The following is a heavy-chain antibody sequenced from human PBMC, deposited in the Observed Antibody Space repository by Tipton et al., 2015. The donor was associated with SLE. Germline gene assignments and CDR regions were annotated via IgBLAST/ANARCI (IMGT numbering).Heavy chain of an antibody. CDR3: VRDNHWKIDL. CDR2: INWNGDST. V-gene: IGHV3-20*04. CDR1: GFTFDDYG. D-gene: IGHD1-1*01. Sequence: SLRLSCAASGFTFDDYGMSWVRQAPGKGLEWVSHINWNGDSTGYADSVKGRFTISRDNTKNFLYPQMNSLRVEDTALYYCVRDNHWKIDLWGQGTLVTVSS. J-gene: IGHJ5*02.